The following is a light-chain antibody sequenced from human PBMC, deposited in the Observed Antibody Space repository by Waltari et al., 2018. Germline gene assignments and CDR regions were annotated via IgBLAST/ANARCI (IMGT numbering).Light chain of an antibody. CDR2: DAS. V-gene: IGKV3-11*01. CDR3: QQRSDLPPIT. Sequence: IVLTQSPATLSLSPGERATLSCRASQSISTYLPWHQQKPGPAPRLLISDASYMATGIPARFRGSWSGTDFTLTISSLEPEDFAVYYCQQRSDLPPITFGQGTKVEI. J-gene: IGKJ1*01. CDR1: QSISTY.